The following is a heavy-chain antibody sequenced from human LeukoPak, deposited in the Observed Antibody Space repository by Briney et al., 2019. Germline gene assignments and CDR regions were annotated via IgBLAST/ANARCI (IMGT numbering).Heavy chain of an antibody. V-gene: IGHV3-30*18. D-gene: IGHD6-19*01. Sequence: HPGRSLRLSCVASGFLFSKYGMHWVRQAPGKGLEWVAVVSKDGSDKSYADSVKGRFTISRDNSKNTLYLQMNSLRAEDTAVYYCAKVGSSGWLAPITDWGQGTLVTVSS. CDR3: AKVGSSGWLAPITD. CDR2: VSKDGSDK. J-gene: IGHJ4*02. CDR1: GFLFSKYG.